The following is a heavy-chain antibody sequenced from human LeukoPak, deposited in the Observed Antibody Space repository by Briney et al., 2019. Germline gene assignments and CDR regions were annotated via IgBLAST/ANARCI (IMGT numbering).Heavy chain of an antibody. V-gene: IGHV5-51*01. CDR2: IYPGDSDT. CDR3: ARPGKSMIRPFKKKQYCSSTSCKYASLLSASEIDY. Sequence: GESLKISCKGSGYSFTSYWIGWVRQMPGKGLEWMGIIYPGDSDTRYSPSFQGQVTISADKSISTAYLQWSSLKASDTAMYYCARPGKSMIRPFKKKQYCSSTSCKYASLLSASEIDYWGQGTLVTVSS. D-gene: IGHD2-2*01. CDR1: GYSFTSYW. J-gene: IGHJ4*02.